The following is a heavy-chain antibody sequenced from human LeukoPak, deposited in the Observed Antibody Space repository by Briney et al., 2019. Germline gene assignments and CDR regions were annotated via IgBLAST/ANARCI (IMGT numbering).Heavy chain of an antibody. J-gene: IGHJ4*02. CDR2: INHSGST. V-gene: IGHV4-34*01. CDR1: GGSFSGYY. CDR3: ARGPGDPRSMTTDDY. D-gene: IGHD3-10*01. Sequence: PSETLSLTCAVYGGSFSGYYWSWIRQPPGKGLEWIGEINHSGSTNYNPSLKSRVTISVDTSKNQFSLKLSSVTAADTAVYYCARGPGDPRSMTTDDYWGQGTLVTVSS.